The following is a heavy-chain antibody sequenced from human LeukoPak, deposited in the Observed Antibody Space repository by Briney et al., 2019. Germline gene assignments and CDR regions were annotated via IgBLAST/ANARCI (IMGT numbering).Heavy chain of an antibody. Sequence: PGGSLRLSCAASGFTFSSYAMSWLRQAPGKGLEWVSSISGSYGTTYYADSVKGRFTISRDNSKNTLYLQMNSLRAEDTAKYYCAKVASLCTSTSCVRGGFDYWGQGTLVTVSS. V-gene: IGHV3-23*01. J-gene: IGHJ4*02. CDR2: ISGSYGTT. D-gene: IGHD2-2*01. CDR1: GFTFSSYA. CDR3: AKVASLCTSTSCVRGGFDY.